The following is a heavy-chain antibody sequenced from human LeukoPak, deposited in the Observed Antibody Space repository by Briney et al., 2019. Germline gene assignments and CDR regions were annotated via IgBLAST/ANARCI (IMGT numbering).Heavy chain of an antibody. V-gene: IGHV3-30-3*01. CDR2: ILYDGSNK. J-gene: IGHJ3*02. CDR1: GFTFSSYA. CDR3: ARESAVSMDI. Sequence: GGSLRPSCAASGFTFSSYAMHWVRQAPGKGLEWVAVILYDGSNKYYADSVKGRFTISRDNSKNTLYLKMSSLRTEDTAVYYCARESAVSMDIWGQGTMVTVSS. D-gene: IGHD6-19*01.